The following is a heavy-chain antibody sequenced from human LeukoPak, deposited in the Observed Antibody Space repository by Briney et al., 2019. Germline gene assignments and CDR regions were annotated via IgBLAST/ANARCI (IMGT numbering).Heavy chain of an antibody. D-gene: IGHD4-23*01. J-gene: IGHJ4*02. Sequence: GGSLRLSCAASGFTFSSYWMNWVSQAPGKGLVWVSRIASDGSSTTYADSVKGRFSISRDNAKNTLYLQMNSLRVEDTAVYYCARGRPHGNDYWGQGTLDTVSS. V-gene: IGHV3-74*01. CDR2: IASDGSST. CDR3: ARGRPHGNDY. CDR1: GFTFSSYW.